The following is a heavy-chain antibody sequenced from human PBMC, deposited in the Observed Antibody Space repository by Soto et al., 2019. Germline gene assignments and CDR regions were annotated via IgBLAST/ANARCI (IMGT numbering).Heavy chain of an antibody. CDR2: INAGNGNT. CDR1: GYTFTSYA. CDR3: ARAVAVPADFDY. D-gene: IGHD6-19*01. Sequence: QVQLVQSGAEEKKPGASVKVSCKASGYTFTSYAMHWVRQAPGQRLEWMGWINAGNGNTKYSQKFQGRVTITRDTSASTAYMELSNLRSEDTAVYYWARAVAVPADFDYWGQGTLVTVSS. J-gene: IGHJ4*02. V-gene: IGHV1-3*05.